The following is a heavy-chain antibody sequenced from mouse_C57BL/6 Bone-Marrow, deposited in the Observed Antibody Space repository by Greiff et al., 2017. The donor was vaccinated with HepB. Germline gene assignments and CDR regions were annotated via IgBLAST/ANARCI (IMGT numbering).Heavy chain of an antibody. CDR1: GFTFSDYY. J-gene: IGHJ2*01. D-gene: IGHD1-1*01. CDR3: ARGDYGSSYPYFDY. CDR2: INYEGSIT. Sequence: EVKLVESEGGLVQPGSSMKLSCTASGFTFSDYYMAWVRQVPEKGLEWVANINYEGSITYYLDSLKSRFIISRDNAKNILYLQMSSLKSEDTATYYWARGDYGSSYPYFDYWGQGTTLTVSP. V-gene: IGHV5-16*01.